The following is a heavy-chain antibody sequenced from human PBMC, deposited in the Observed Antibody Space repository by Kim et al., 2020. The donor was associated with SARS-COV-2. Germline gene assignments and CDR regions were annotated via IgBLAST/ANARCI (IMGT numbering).Heavy chain of an antibody. D-gene: IGHD4-4*01. V-gene: IGHV1-2*02. CDR2: INPNSGGT. J-gene: IGHJ6*02. CDR1: GYTFTGYY. CDR3: AREVDSNPPRDGMDV. Sequence: ASVKVSCKASGYTFTGYYMHWVRQAPGQGLEWMGWINPNSGGTNYAQKFQGRVTMTRDTSISTAYMELSRLRSDDTAVYYCAREVDSNPPRDGMDVWGQGTTGTVSS.